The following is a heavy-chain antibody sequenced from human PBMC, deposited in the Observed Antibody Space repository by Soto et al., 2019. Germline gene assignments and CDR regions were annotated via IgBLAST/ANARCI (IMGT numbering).Heavy chain of an antibody. V-gene: IGHV3-33*01. Sequence: PGGSLRLSCASSGFTFSSYGMHCFRQAPGKGLEWVAVIWYDGSNKYYADSVKGRFTISRDNSKNTLYLQMNSLRAEDTAVYYCAREGYSYGRPYYFDYWGQGTLVTVSS. D-gene: IGHD5-18*01. J-gene: IGHJ4*02. CDR3: AREGYSYGRPYYFDY. CDR1: GFTFSSYG. CDR2: IWYDGSNK.